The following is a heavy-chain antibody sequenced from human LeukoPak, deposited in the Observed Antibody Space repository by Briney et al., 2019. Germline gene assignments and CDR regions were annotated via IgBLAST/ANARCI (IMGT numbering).Heavy chain of an antibody. V-gene: IGHV3-7*01. CDR2: LNQDGSEK. CDR3: ARPMNTGGSGSHYRPLDY. J-gene: IGHJ4*02. CDR1: GFTFSSYW. D-gene: IGHD3-10*01. Sequence: GGSLRLSCAASGFTFSSYWMSWVRQAPGKGLEGVANLNQDGSEKYYVDSVKGRFTISRDNAQNSLYLQMNSLRAEDTAVYYCARPMNTGGSGSHYRPLDYWGQGTLVTVSS.